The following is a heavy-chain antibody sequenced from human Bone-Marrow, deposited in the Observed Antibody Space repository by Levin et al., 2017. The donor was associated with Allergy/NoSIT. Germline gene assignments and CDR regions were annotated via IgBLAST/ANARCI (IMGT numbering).Heavy chain of an antibody. D-gene: IGHD5-18*01. Sequence: PSETLSLTCTVSGGSISSYYWSWIRQPPGKGLEWIGYIYYSGSTNYNPSLKSRVTISVDTSKNQFSLKLSSVTAADTAVYYCARFSASYGYPLEGDYWGQGTLVTVSS. J-gene: IGHJ4*02. V-gene: IGHV4-59*08. CDR1: GGSISSYY. CDR2: IYYSGST. CDR3: ARFSASYGYPLEGDY.